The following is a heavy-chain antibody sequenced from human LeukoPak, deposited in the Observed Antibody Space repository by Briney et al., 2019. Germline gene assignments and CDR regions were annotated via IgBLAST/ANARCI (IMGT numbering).Heavy chain of an antibody. V-gene: IGHV4-4*07. CDR3: ARGALDTKTRFDY. CDR2: ISASGNT. J-gene: IGHJ4*02. Sequence: SETLSLTCTVSGGSISNYYWSWIRQPAGKGLEWIGRISASGNTNYNPSLKSRVTISVDASKNQFSLRLSSLTAADTAVYYCARGALDTKTRFDYWGQGTLVTVSS. CDR1: GGSISNYY. D-gene: IGHD5-18*01.